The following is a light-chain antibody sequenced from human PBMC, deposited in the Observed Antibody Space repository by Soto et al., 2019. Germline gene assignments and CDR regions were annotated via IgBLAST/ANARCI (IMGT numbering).Light chain of an antibody. CDR2: EVT. Sequence: QSALTQPASVSGSPGQSITISCTGTSGDIGSYNRVSWYQQHPGKAPKLIIYEVTDRPSGVSNRFSGSKSGNTASLTISGLQAEDEADYYCCSYAGSHINYVFGGGSKVTVL. CDR3: CSYAGSHINYV. CDR1: SGDIGSYNR. J-gene: IGLJ1*01. V-gene: IGLV2-23*02.